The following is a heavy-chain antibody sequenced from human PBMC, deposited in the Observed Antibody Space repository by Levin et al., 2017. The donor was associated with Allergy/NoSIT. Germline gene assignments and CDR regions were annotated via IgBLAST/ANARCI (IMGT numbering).Heavy chain of an antibody. D-gene: IGHD5-18*01. CDR2: IYYSGST. CDR1: GGSISSYY. CDR3: AREGSTAMVPEGAFDI. J-gene: IGHJ3*02. Sequence: GSLRLSCTVSGGSISSYYWSWIRQPPGKGLEWIGYIYYSGSTNYNPSLKSRVTISVDTSKNQFSLKLSSVTAADTAVYYCAREGSTAMVPEGAFDIWGQGTMVTVSS. V-gene: IGHV4-59*01.